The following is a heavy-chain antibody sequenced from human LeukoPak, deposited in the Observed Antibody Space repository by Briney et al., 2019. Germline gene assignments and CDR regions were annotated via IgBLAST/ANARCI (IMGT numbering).Heavy chain of an antibody. D-gene: IGHD5-18*01. CDR2: IIPIFGTA. CDR1: GGTFSSYA. CDR3: ARGVQLWGPLDY. Sequence: SVKVSRKASGGTFSSYAISWVRQAPGQGLEWMGGIIPIFGTANYAQKFQGRVTITADESTSTAYMELSSLRSEDTAVYYCARGVQLWGPLDYWGQGTLVTVSS. V-gene: IGHV1-69*13. J-gene: IGHJ4*02.